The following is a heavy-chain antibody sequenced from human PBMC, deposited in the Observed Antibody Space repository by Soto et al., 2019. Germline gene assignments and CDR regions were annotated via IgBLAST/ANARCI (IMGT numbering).Heavy chain of an antibody. CDR1: GGSISSGGYS. J-gene: IGHJ6*03. Sequence: QLQLQESGSGLVKPSQTLSLTCAVSGGSISSGGYSWSWIRQPPGKGLEWIGYIYHSGSTYYNPSLKSRVTISVDRSKNQFSLKLSSVTAADTAVYYCARVRVGTAAAGSNYYYMDVWGKGTTVTVSS. V-gene: IGHV4-30-2*01. CDR3: ARVRVGTAAAGSNYYYMDV. D-gene: IGHD6-13*01. CDR2: IYHSGST.